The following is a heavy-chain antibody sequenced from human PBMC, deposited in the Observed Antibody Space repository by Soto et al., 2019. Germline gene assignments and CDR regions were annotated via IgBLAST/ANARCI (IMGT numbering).Heavy chain of an antibody. J-gene: IGHJ3*02. CDR3: ARDSYYDILTGYSRNAFDI. CDR2: INPNSGAT. CDR1: GYTFIGYY. Sequence: ASVKVSCKASGYTFIGYYMHWVRQAPGQGLEWLGWINPNSGATIYAQKFQGRVTMTRDTSINTAYMELSRLRSDDTAAYYCARDSYYDILTGYSRNAFDIWGQGTMVTVSS. D-gene: IGHD3-9*01. V-gene: IGHV1-2*02.